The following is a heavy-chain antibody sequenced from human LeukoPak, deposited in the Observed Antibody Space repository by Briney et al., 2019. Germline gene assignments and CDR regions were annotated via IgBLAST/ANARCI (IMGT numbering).Heavy chain of an antibody. V-gene: IGHV1-2*02. CDR1: GYTFTGYY. CDR3: ASLRGYDFWSGSDFDY. Sequence: ASVKVSCKASGYTFTGYYMHWVRQAPGQGLEWMGWINPNSGGTNYAQKFQGRVTMTRDTSISTAYMELSRLRSDDTAVYYCASLRGYDFWSGSDFDYWGQGTLVTVSS. D-gene: IGHD3-3*01. CDR2: INPNSGGT. J-gene: IGHJ4*02.